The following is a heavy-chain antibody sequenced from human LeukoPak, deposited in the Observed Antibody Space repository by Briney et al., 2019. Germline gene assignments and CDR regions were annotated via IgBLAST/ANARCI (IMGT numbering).Heavy chain of an antibody. CDR3: AKEKLPSGYSFLTDY. Sequence: PGRSLRLSCAASGLTFSSYGMHWVRQAPGKGLEWVAVISYDGPNKYYVESVKGRFTISRDDSKRTLYLQMNSLRPEDTAVYYCAKEKLPSGYSFLTDYWGQGTLVTVSS. CDR1: GLTFSSYG. V-gene: IGHV3-30*18. D-gene: IGHD5-18*01. J-gene: IGHJ4*02. CDR2: ISYDGPNK.